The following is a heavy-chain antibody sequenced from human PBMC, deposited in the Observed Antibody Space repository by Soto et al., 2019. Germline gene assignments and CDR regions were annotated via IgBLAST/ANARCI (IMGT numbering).Heavy chain of an antibody. CDR2: MYYSGST. CDR1: GGSISSGDNY. V-gene: IGHV4-30-4*01. Sequence: QVQLQESGPGLVKPSQTLSLTCTVSGGSISSGDNYWSWIRQPPGKGLEWIGYMYYSGSTYYNPSLKSRVTISIDTSKNQFSLKLTSVTAADTAVYYCARGRGIAVAGHWYFDLWGRGTLVTVSS. J-gene: IGHJ2*01. CDR3: ARGRGIAVAGHWYFDL. D-gene: IGHD6-19*01.